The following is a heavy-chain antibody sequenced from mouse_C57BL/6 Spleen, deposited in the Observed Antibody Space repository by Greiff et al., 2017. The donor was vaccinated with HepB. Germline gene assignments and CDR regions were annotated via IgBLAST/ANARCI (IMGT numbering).Heavy chain of an antibody. CDR3: ARPPTGTGYYFDY. Sequence: VQLQQPGAELVKPGASVKLSCKASGYTFTSYWMHWVKQRPGQGLEWIGMIHPNSGSTNYNEKFKSKATLTVDKSSSTAYMQLSSLTSEDSAVYYCARPPTGTGYYFDYWGQGTTLTVSS. CDR2: IHPNSGST. CDR1: GYTFTSYW. V-gene: IGHV1-64*01. J-gene: IGHJ2*01. D-gene: IGHD4-1*02.